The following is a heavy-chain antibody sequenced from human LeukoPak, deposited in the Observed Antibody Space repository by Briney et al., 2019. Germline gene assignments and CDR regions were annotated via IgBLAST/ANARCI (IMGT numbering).Heavy chain of an antibody. CDR1: GFTFSSYG. Sequence: GGSLRLSCAASGFTFSSYGMHWVRQAPGKGLEWVAFIRYDGSNIYYADSVKGRFTISRDNSKNTLYLQMNSLRAEDTAVYYCAKDWGRDIVVVPAAISLDYWGQGTLVTVSS. CDR3: AKDWGRDIVVVPAAISLDY. D-gene: IGHD2-2*02. V-gene: IGHV3-30*02. CDR2: IRYDGSNI. J-gene: IGHJ4*02.